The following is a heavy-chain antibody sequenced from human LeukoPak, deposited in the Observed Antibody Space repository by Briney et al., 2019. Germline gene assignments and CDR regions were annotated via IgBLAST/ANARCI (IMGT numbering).Heavy chain of an antibody. V-gene: IGHV3-30*02. CDR3: AKAGARIGQHYFDS. Sequence: RGSLRLSCAASGFTFSSYDMYWVRQAPGKGLQWVASILFDGSNKYYAESVKGRFTISRDNSKNTLYLQVNSLRAEDTAVYYCAKAGARIGQHYFDSWGQGTLVTVSS. CDR1: GFTFSSYD. J-gene: IGHJ4*02. CDR2: ILFDGSNK. D-gene: IGHD3-22*01.